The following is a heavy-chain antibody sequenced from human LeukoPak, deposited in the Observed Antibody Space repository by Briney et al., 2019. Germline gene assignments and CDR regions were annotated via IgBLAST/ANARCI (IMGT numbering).Heavy chain of an antibody. CDR1: GGSISSSNW. V-gene: IGHV4-4*02. CDR3: ARRYCSGGSCYFDY. J-gene: IGHJ4*02. D-gene: IGHD2-15*01. CDR2: IYHSGST. Sequence: PSGTLSLTCAVSGGSISSSNWWSWVRQPPGKGLEWIVEIYHSGSTNYNPSLKSRVTISVDKSKNQFSLKLSSVTAADTAVYYCARRYCSGGSCYFDYWGQGTLVTVSS.